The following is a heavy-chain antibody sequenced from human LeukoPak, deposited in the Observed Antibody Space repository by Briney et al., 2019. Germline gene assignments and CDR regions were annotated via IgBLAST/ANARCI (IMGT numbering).Heavy chain of an antibody. CDR3: ARARLGYCSSTSCYLDAFDI. D-gene: IGHD2-2*01. V-gene: IGHV3-11*01. Sequence: GGSLRLSCAASGFTFSDYYMSWIRQAPGKGLEWVSYISSSGSTIYYADSVKGPFTISRDNAKNSLYLQMNSLRAEDTAVYYCARARLGYCSSTSCYLDAFDIWGQGTMVTVSS. CDR1: GFTFSDYY. CDR2: ISSSGSTI. J-gene: IGHJ3*02.